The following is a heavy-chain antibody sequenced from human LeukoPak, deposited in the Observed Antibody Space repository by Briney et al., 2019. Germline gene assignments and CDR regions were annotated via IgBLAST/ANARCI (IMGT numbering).Heavy chain of an antibody. CDR2: ISRGGGNT. D-gene: IGHD4-23*01. V-gene: IGHV3-23*01. CDR3: AKSYAGNSFWYFDL. Sequence: GGSLRLSCEASGFTFNSHAMNWVRQAPGKGLEGVSLISRGGGNTFYADSVKGRFTISRDSSKDRVYFHMNSLRAKDTAVYYCAKSYAGNSFWYFDLWGRATLVT. CDR1: GFTFNSHA. J-gene: IGHJ2*01.